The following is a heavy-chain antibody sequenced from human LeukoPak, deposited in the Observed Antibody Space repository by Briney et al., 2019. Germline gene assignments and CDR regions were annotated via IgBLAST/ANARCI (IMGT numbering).Heavy chain of an antibody. J-gene: IGHJ4*02. CDR1: GFNFGNFW. Sequence: GGSLRLSCAAPGFNFGNFWMGWVRQAPGKGLEWVANMNPDGSQRNYVGSVKGRFTISRDSANNSVYLQMNSLRAEDTAFYYCARDSPRGRFDSWGQGTLVTVSS. CDR3: ARDSPRGRFDS. CDR2: MNPDGSQR. V-gene: IGHV3-7*01.